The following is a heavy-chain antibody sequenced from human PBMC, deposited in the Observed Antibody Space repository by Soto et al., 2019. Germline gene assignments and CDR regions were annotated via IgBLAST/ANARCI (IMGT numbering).Heavy chain of an antibody. Sequence: TGGSLRLSCAASGFTFSDYYMSWIRQAPGKGLEWVSYISSSGRTIYYADSVKGRFTISRDNAKNSLYLQMNSLRAEDTAVYYCARDLNPYYDILTGYSPQGYFDYWGQGTLVTVSS. CDR3: ARDLNPYYDILTGYSPQGYFDY. D-gene: IGHD3-9*01. CDR2: ISSSGRTI. CDR1: GFTFSDYY. V-gene: IGHV3-11*01. J-gene: IGHJ4*02.